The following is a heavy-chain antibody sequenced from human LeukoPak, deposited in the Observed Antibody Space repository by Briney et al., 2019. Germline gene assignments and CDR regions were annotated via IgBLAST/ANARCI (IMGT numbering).Heavy chain of an antibody. Sequence: PGGSLRLPCAASGFTFSSYSMNWVRQAPGKGLEWVSSISSSSSYIYYADSVKGRFTISRDNAKNSLYLQMNSLRAEDTAVYYCARDYCSGGSCYFNDAFDIWGQGTMVTVSS. CDR1: GFTFSSYS. V-gene: IGHV3-21*01. CDR2: ISSSSSYI. D-gene: IGHD2-15*01. CDR3: ARDYCSGGSCYFNDAFDI. J-gene: IGHJ3*02.